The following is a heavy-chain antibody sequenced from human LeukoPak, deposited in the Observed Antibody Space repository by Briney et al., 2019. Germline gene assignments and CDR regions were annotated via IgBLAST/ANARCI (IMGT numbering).Heavy chain of an antibody. D-gene: IGHD1-7*01. Sequence: GGSLRLACAASIFTFSSYFMSWVSRAAGRVREWVSSIRAVGGDTYYGDCGEGRLTPSRDNSKSTLYLQMNSLRAEDTAVYYCAKVGCWNYVCHGAFDIWGQGTVVTVSS. J-gene: IGHJ3*02. CDR2: IRAVGGDT. V-gene: IGHV3-23*02. CDR1: IFTFSSYF. CDR3: AKVGCWNYVCHGAFDI.